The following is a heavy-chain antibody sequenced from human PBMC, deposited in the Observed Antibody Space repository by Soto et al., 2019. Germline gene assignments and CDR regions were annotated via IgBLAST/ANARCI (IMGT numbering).Heavy chain of an antibody. J-gene: IGHJ6*02. CDR3: ARSITMVRGVITYMDV. D-gene: IGHD3-10*01. CDR1: GGSISSGGYY. V-gene: IGHV4-61*08. CDR2: IYYSGST. Sequence: SETLSLTCTVSGGSISSGGYYWSWIRQHPGKGLEWIGYIYYSGSTNYNPSLKSRVTISVDTSKNQFSLKLSSVTAADTAVYYCARSITMVRGVITYMDVWGQGTTVTVSS.